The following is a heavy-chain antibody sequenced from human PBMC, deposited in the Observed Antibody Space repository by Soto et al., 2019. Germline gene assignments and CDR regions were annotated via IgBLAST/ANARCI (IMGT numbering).Heavy chain of an antibody. CDR1: GNTFTSYD. CDR2: INPNSGNI. V-gene: IGHV1-8*01. D-gene: IGHD3-10*01. CDR3: ARGRASGSYYLLDY. J-gene: IGHJ4*02. Sequence: ASVKVSCKASGNTFTSYDINWVRQATGHGLEWMGWINPNSGNIGYAQKFQGRVTMTRDTAIRTAYMEVSRLRSDDTAVYYCARGRASGSYYLLDYWGQGTLVTVSS.